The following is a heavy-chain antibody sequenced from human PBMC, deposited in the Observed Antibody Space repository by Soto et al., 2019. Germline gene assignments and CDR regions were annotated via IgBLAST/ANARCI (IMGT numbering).Heavy chain of an antibody. V-gene: IGHV1-18*01. CDR2: ISAYNGNT. Sequence: ASVKVSCKASGYTFTSYGISWVRQAPGQGLEWMGWISAYNGNTNYARKLQGRVTMTTDTSTSTAYMELRSLRSDDTAVYYCARVIAAAVDFDYWGQGTLVTVSS. CDR1: GYTFTSYG. D-gene: IGHD6-13*01. CDR3: ARVIAAAVDFDY. J-gene: IGHJ4*02.